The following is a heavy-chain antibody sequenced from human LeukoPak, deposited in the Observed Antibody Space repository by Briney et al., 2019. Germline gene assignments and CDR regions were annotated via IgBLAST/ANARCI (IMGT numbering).Heavy chain of an antibody. CDR1: GGTFSSYA. CDR2: IIPILGTA. V-gene: IGHV1-69*01. CDR3: ARVVGSGSDYYYYYGMDV. Sequence: SVKVSCKASGGTFSSYAISWVRQAPGQGLEWMGGIIPILGTANYAQKFQGRVTITADESTSTAYMELSSLRSEDTAVYYCARVVGSGSDYYYYYGMDVWGQGTTVTVSS. J-gene: IGHJ6*02. D-gene: IGHD3-10*01.